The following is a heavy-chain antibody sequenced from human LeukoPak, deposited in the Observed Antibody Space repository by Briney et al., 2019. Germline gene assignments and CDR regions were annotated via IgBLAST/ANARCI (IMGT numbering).Heavy chain of an antibody. CDR1: GYTFTGYY. V-gene: IGHV1-2*02. Sequence: ASVKVSCKASGYTFTGYYMHWVRQAPGQGLEWMGWINPNSGGTNYAQKFQGRVTMTRDTSISTAYMELSRLRSDDTAVHYCARDLSRYSSSLGYWGQGTLVTVSS. CDR3: ARDLSRYSSSLGY. CDR2: INPNSGGT. J-gene: IGHJ4*02. D-gene: IGHD6-6*01.